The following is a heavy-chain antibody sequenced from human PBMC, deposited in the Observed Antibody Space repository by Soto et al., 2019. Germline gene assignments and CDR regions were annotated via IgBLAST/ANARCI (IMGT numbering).Heavy chain of an antibody. J-gene: IGHJ3*02. CDR3: ARNDARGYSGYDAFDI. D-gene: IGHD5-12*01. Sequence: WAAAGGTFGDHDVRWIRKATGKGLEWVSYISSSGSTIYYADSVKGRFTISRDNAKNSLYLQMNSLRAEDTAVYYCARNDARGYSGYDAFDIWGQGTMVTVSS. CDR1: GGTFGDHD. CDR2: ISSSGSTI. V-gene: IGHV3-11*01.